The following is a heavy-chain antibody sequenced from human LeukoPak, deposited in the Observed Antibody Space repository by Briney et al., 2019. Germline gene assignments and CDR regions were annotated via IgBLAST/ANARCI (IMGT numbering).Heavy chain of an antibody. V-gene: IGHV1-8*01. D-gene: IGHD3-3*01. CDR2: MNPNSGNT. CDR1: GYTFTSYD. CDR3: ASRVPNVLRFLEWSRGEYGMDV. Sequence: GASVKVSCKASGYTFTSYDINWVRQATGQGLEWMGWMNPNSGNTGYAQEFQGRVTMTRNTSISTAYMELSSLRSEDTAVYYCASRVPNVLRFLEWSRGEYGMDVWGQGTTVTVSS. J-gene: IGHJ6*02.